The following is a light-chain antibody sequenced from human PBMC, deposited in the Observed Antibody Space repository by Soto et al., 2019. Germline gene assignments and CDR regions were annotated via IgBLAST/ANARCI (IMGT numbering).Light chain of an antibody. V-gene: IGLV2-14*01. Sequence: QSALTQPASVSGSPGQSITISCTGTSSDIGGYDSVSWFQQHPGKAPELLIYEVSNRPSGLSNRFSGSKSGNTASLTISGLQAEDEADYYCSSYTRTSTVVFGGGTKLTVL. CDR3: SSYTRTSTVV. CDR2: EVS. J-gene: IGLJ2*01. CDR1: SSDIGGYDS.